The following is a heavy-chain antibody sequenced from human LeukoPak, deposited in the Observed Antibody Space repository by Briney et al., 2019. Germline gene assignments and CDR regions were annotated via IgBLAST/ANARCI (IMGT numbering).Heavy chain of an antibody. V-gene: IGHV4-59*12. CDR3: ARDARHSSGWYSFD. CDR1: GGSITNYY. D-gene: IGHD6-19*01. Sequence: SETLSLTCSLSGGSITNYYWSWIRQPPGKGLEWIAWIYSSGNTDYNPSLKSRVTMSVDTSKNQFSLKLSSVTAADTAVYYCARDARHSSGWYSFDWGQGTLVTVSS. J-gene: IGHJ4*02. CDR2: IYSSGNT.